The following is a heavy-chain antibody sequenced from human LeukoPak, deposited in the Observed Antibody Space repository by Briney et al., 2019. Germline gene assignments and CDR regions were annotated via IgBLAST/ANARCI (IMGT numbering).Heavy chain of an antibody. V-gene: IGHV1-18*01. J-gene: IGHJ3*02. CDR2: ISAYNGNT. D-gene: IGHD3-22*01. Sequence: GASVKVSCKASGYTFTSYGISWVRQAPGQGLEWMGWISAYNGNTNYARKLQGRVTMTTDTSTSTAYMELRSLRSDDTAVYYCARDLTTHESDYYDSKGWVDIWGQGTMVTVSS. CDR3: ARDLTTHESDYYDSKGWVDI. CDR1: GYTFTSYG.